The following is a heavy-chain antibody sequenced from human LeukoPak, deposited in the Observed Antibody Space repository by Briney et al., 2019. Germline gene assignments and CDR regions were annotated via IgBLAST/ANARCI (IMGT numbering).Heavy chain of an antibody. CDR3: ARDGSGYGGYFDL. CDR1: GFIVSSKY. V-gene: IGHV3-53*01. D-gene: IGHD5-12*01. CDR2: IYSGGST. Sequence: GGSLRLSCAASGFIVSSKYMSWVRQAPGKGLEWVSVIYSGGSTYYAASVEGRFSISRDNSKNTVYLQMNSLRAEDTAVYYCARDGSGYGGYFDLWGQGTLVTVSS. J-gene: IGHJ4*02.